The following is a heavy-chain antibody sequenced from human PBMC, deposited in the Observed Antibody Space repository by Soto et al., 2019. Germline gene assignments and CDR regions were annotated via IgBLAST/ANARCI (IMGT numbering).Heavy chain of an antibody. CDR1: GFTFSSYA. CDR3: ATDNWNLDNWFDP. CDR2: ISGSGGST. J-gene: IGHJ5*02. V-gene: IGHV3-23*01. D-gene: IGHD1-1*01. Sequence: GGSLRLSCAASGFTFSSYAMSWVRQAPGKGLEWVSAISGSGGSTYYADSVKGWFTISRDNSKNTLYLQMNSLRAEDTAVYYCATDNWNLDNWFDPWGQGTLVTVSS.